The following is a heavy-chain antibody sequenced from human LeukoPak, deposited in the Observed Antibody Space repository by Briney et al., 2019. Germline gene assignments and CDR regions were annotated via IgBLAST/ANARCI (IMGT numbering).Heavy chain of an antibody. CDR1: GFTFTNYA. J-gene: IGHJ2*01. Sequence: GGSLRLSCAASGFTFTNYAMNWVRQAPGKGLEWVSVIYSGGSTYYADSVKGRFTISRDNSKNTLYLQMNSLRAEDTAVYYCARGPPMGWLRHQDWYFDLWGRGTLVTVSS. CDR3: ARGPPMGWLRHQDWYFDL. D-gene: IGHD5-12*01. V-gene: IGHV3-53*01. CDR2: IYSGGST.